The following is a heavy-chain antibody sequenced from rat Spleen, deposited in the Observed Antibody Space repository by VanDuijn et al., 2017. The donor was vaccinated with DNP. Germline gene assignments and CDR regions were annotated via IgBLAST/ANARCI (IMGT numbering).Heavy chain of an antibody. V-gene: IGHV4-2*01. D-gene: IGHD4-3*01. CDR3: VREEFGVDY. J-gene: IGHJ2*01. CDR1: GFNFNDYW. Sequence: EVKLVESGGGLVQPGRSLKLSCAASGFNFNDYWMGWVRQAPGKGLEWIGEINQDSSTIKYTPSLKDKITVSRDNAQNTLYLQMDNLGSEDTAIYYCVREEFGVDYWGQGVMVTVSS. CDR2: INQDSSTI.